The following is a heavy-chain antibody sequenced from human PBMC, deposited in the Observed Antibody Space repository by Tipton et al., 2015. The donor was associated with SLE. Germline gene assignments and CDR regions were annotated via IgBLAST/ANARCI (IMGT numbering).Heavy chain of an antibody. CDR2: INPNSGDT. CDR3: ARDLAVIYGSGSSTSSGWFNP. V-gene: IGHV1-2*02. CDR1: GYSFTGYY. D-gene: IGHD3-10*01. J-gene: IGHJ5*02. Sequence: QLVQSGAEVKKPGASVKVSCKASGYSFTGYYIHWVRQAPGQGLEWMGWINPNSGDTKYAQKFQGRVTMTRDTSISTVYMEMSSLRSDDTAVYYCARDLAVIYGSGSSTSSGWFNPWGQGTLVTVSS.